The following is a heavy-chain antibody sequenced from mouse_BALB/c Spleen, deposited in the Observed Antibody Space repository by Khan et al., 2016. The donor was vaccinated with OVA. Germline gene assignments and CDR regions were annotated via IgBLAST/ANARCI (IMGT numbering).Heavy chain of an antibody. V-gene: IGHV1-7*01. J-gene: IGHJ2*01. Sequence: QVQLQQSGAELAKPGASVKMSCKASGYTFINYWILWVKQKPGQGLEWIGYINPSTGYTEYNQNFKDKATLTADKSSSPAYMQLSSLTSEDSASYYCARRGLRWDFDYGGQGTTLTVSS. CDR2: INPSTGYT. CDR1: GYTFINYW. CDR3: ARRGLRWDFDY. D-gene: IGHD1-1*01.